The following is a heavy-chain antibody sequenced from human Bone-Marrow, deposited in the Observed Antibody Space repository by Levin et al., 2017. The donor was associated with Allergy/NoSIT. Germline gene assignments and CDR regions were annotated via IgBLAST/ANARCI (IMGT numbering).Heavy chain of an antibody. J-gene: IGHJ6*03. CDR3: ARMRPDDNYYYYMDV. CDR1: GFAFSDYY. CDR2: ISSSDNSI. V-gene: IGHV3-11*01. Sequence: GGSLRLSCAASGFAFSDYYMRWIRQAPGKGLECVSHISSSDNSIEYADSVKGRFTISRDNAKNSLYLQMNSLRAEDTAVYYCARMRPDDNYYYYMDVWGKGTTVTVSS.